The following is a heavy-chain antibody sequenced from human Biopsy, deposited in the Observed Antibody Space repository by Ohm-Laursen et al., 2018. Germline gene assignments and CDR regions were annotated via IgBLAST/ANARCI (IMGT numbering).Heavy chain of an antibody. CDR2: NIPILGTG. D-gene: IGHD3-9*01. Sequence: FLVKVSCKAPGGTFSNYGVNWVRQAPGQGLEWLGGNIPILGTGNYAQKFQDRVTVAADTSTSTATMELRSLRSDDTAVYYCATKLTGYFHHWGQGTLVIVSS. CDR1: GGTFSNYG. CDR3: ATKLTGYFHH. V-gene: IGHV1-69*06. J-gene: IGHJ1*01.